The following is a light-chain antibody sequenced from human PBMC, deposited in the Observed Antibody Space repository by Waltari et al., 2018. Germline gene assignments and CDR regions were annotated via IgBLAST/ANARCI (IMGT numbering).Light chain of an antibody. V-gene: IGKV1-39*01. CDR3: QQSYDTPYT. CDR2: AAS. Sequence: DIQMTQSPSSLPASLGTRLTITCRTSKNINKYLNWYQQKPGKDPKLLIYAASSLQSGVPSRFSGSGSGTDFSLTITGLQPEDFAVYYCQQSYDTPYTFGQGTNLEIK. J-gene: IGKJ2*01. CDR1: KNINKY.